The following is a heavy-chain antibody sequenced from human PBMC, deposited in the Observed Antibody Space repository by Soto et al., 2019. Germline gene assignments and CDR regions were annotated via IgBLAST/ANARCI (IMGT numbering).Heavy chain of an antibody. J-gene: IGHJ6*03. CDR3: VKFRGRAYHYYYMDV. CDR2: YGGSGGST. Sequence: DVQLLESGGGLAQRGGSLRLSCAASGFSFSTYGMTWVRQAPGKGLEWVSYGGSGGSTYYADSVKGRFTISRDNSKNTLYLQMNSLRVEDTAVYYCVKFRGRAYHYYYMDVWGNGTTVTVSS. CDR1: GFSFSTYG. V-gene: IGHV3-23*01. D-gene: IGHD3-16*01.